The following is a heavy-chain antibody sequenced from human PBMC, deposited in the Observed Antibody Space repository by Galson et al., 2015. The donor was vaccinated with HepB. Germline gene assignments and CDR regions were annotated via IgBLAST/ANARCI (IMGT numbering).Heavy chain of an antibody. CDR2: ISNDGSNK. CDR3: AKDLGYCSSTSCYIFDY. D-gene: IGHD2-2*02. Sequence: SLRLSCAASGFTFSSSGMHWVRQAPGKGLEWVAGISNDGSNKYYADAVKGRFTITSDNSKYTNYLQMNSMRAEDTVVYYYAKDLGYCSSTSCYIFDYWGQGTLVTVSS. CDR1: GFTFSSSG. J-gene: IGHJ4*02. V-gene: IGHV3-30*18.